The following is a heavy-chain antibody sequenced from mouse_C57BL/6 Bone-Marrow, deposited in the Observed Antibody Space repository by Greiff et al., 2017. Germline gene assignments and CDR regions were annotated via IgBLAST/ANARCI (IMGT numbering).Heavy chain of an antibody. CDR3: ARERVSGYFDV. J-gene: IGHJ1*03. CDR1: GYTFTSYW. Sequence: VQLQQPGAELVMPGASVKLSCKASGYTFTSYWMHWVKQRPGQGLEWIGEIDPSDSYTNYNQKFKGKSTLTVDKSSSTAYMQLSSLTSEDSAVYYCARERVSGYFDVWGTGTTVTVSS. CDR2: IDPSDSYT. V-gene: IGHV1-69*01.